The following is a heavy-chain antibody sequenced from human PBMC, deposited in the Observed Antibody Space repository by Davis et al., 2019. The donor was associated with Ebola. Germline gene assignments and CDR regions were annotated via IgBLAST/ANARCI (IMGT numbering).Heavy chain of an antibody. Sequence: PGGSLRLSCTASGFTFGDYAMSWVRQAPGKGLEWVAAISGGGTNTYYADSVKGRFTISRDNSKNTVYMQMHNLRAEDTAVYYCASREVGLHNLYWGEGTLVSVSS. CDR1: GFTFGDYA. CDR2: ISGGGTNT. J-gene: IGHJ4*02. D-gene: IGHD1-26*01. CDR3: ASREVGLHNLY. V-gene: IGHV3-23*01.